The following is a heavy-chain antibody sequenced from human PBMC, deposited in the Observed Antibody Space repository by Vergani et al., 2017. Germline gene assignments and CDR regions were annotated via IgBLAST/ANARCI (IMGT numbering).Heavy chain of an antibody. Sequence: EVQLLESGGGLVQPGGSLRLSCAASGFTFSSYAMSWVRQAPGKGLEWVSAISGSGGSTYYADSVKGRFTISRDNSKNTLYLQMNSLRSEDTAVYYCAREGKFWSGLYHNWFDPWGQGTLVTVSS. CDR1: GFTFSSYA. CDR2: ISGSGGST. J-gene: IGHJ5*02. V-gene: IGHV3-23*01. D-gene: IGHD3-3*01. CDR3: AREGKFWSGLYHNWFDP.